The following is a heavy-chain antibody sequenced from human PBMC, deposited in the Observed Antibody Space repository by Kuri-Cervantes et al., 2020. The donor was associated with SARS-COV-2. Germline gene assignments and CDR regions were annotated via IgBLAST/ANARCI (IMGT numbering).Heavy chain of an antibody. CDR3: ARTYGLLRYVYYMDV. CDR1: GGSISSYY. D-gene: IGHD3-22*01. V-gene: IGHV4-4*07. Sequence: SETLSLTCTVSGGSISSYYWSWIRQPAGKGLEWIGRIYTSGSTNYNPSLKSRVVILVDKSQQQFSVRLSSLTAADTAVYYCARTYGLLRYVYYMDVWGKGTAVTVSS. J-gene: IGHJ6*03. CDR2: IYTSGST.